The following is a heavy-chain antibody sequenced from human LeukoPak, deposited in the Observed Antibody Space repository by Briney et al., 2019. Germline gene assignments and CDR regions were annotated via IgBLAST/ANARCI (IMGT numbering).Heavy chain of an antibody. D-gene: IGHD2-2*01. J-gene: IGHJ1*01. CDR2: IIPIFGTA. CDR1: GYSFTTSA. CDR3: ASLSHCSSTSCPLYFQH. V-gene: IGHV1-69*13. Sequence: SVKVSCKASGYSFTTSAMNWVRQAPGQGLEWMGGIIPIFGTANYAQKFQGRVTITADESTSTAYMELSSLRSEDTAVYYCASLSHCSSTSCPLYFQHWGQGTLVTVSS.